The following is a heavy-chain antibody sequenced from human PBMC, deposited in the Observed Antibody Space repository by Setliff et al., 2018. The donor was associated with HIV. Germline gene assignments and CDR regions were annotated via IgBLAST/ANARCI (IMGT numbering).Heavy chain of an antibody. CDR3: ALVVADKGVYYLDY. CDR1: GISISRGGYH. V-gene: IGHV4-31*03. Sequence: PSETLSLTCTVSGISISRGGYHWSWVRQHPGKGLEWIGYIYYSGSAYYNPSLQNRVTVSVDSPKNQFSLKLRSLTAADTAMYYCALVVADKGVYYLDYWGRGTLVTVSS. D-gene: IGHD5-12*01. J-gene: IGHJ4*02. CDR2: IYYSGSA.